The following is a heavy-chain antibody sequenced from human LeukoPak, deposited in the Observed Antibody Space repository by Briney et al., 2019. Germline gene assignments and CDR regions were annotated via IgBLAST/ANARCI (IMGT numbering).Heavy chain of an antibody. Sequence: SETLSLTCTVSGGSMSSFYWDWIRLPAGKGLQWIGRIYTSGVTNYNPSLKSRVIMSVDTSKNQFSLKLSSVTAADTAVYYCAREWTSGDGSGYPYYFDYWGPGTLVTVSS. J-gene: IGHJ4*02. CDR2: IYTSGVT. CDR3: AREWTSGDGSGYPYYFDY. D-gene: IGHD3-22*01. CDR1: GGSMSSFY. V-gene: IGHV4-4*07.